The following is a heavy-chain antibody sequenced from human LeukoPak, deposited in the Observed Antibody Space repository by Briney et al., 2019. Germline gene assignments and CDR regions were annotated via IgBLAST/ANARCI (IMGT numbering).Heavy chain of an antibody. CDR2: INAGNGNT. J-gene: IGHJ4*02. CDR1: GYTFTSYA. D-gene: IGHD6-13*01. CDR3: AREGGTPGYSSSRTPFDY. V-gene: IGHV1-3*01. Sequence: ASVKVSCKASGYTFTSYAMHWVRQAPGQRLEWMGWINAGNGNTKYSQKFQGRVTITRDTSASTAYMELSSLRSEDTAVYYCAREGGTPGYSSSRTPFDYWGQGTLVTVSS.